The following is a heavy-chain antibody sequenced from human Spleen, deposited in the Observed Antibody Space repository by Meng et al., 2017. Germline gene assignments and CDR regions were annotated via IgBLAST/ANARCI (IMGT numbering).Heavy chain of an antibody. D-gene: IGHD3-3*01. Sequence: DTLSLACTVSVGSGSSSSNYWSWIRQPPGKGLEWIGYIYHSGSTNYNPSLKSRVTISVDTSKNQFSLRLSSVTAADTAVYYCARGIRFLEWLGWFDPWGQGTLVTVSS. V-gene: IGHV4-61*01. J-gene: IGHJ5*02. CDR3: ARGIRFLEWLGWFDP. CDR2: IYHSGST. CDR1: VGSGSSSSNY.